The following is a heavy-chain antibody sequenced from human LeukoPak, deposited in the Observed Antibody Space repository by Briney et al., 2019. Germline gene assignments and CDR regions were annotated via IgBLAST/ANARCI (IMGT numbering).Heavy chain of an antibody. Sequence: GGSLRLSCAASGFTFRSYWMSWVRQAPGKGLEWVANIKQDGSEKYYVDSVKGRFTISRDNAKNSLYLQMNSLRAEDTAVYYCARDKGNDYGTYDNWGQGTLVTVSS. V-gene: IGHV3-7*01. CDR3: ARDKGNDYGTYDN. J-gene: IGHJ4*02. D-gene: IGHD4-17*01. CDR1: GFTFRSYW. CDR2: IKQDGSEK.